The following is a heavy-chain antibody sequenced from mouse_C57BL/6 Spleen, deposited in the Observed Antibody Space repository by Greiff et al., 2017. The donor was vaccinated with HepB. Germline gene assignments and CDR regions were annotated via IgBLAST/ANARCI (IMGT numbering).Heavy chain of an antibody. J-gene: IGHJ3*01. CDR1: GYTFTDYY. Sequence: EVQLQQSGPVLVKPGASVKMSCKASGYTFTDYYMNWVKQSHGKSLEWIGVINPYNGGTSYNQKFKGKATLTVDKSSSTAYMELNSLTSEDSAVYYCAREELGWFAYWGQGTLVTVSA. V-gene: IGHV1-19*01. CDR3: AREELGWFAY. CDR2: INPYNGGT.